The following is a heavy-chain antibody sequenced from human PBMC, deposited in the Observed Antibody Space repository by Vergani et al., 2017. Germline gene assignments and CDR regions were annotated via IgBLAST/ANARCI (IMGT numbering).Heavy chain of an antibody. V-gene: IGHV1-8*03. CDR2: MNPNSGNT. D-gene: IGHD2-15*01. J-gene: IGHJ6*02. Sequence: QVQLVQSGAEVKKPGASVKVSCKASGYTFTSYDINWVRQATGQGLEWMGWMNPNSGNTGYAQKFQGRVTITRNTSISTAYMELSSLRSEDTAVYYCAGSSLGYCSGGSCYYPYDYYGMDVWGQGTTVTVSS. CDR1: GYTFTSYD. CDR3: AGSSLGYCSGGSCYYPYDYYGMDV.